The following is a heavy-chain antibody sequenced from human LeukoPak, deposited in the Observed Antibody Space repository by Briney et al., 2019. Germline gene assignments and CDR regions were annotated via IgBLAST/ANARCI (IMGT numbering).Heavy chain of an antibody. V-gene: IGHV4-61*01. D-gene: IGHD6-13*01. CDR1: GYSISSGYY. J-gene: IGHJ4*02. Sequence: SKTLSLTCTVSGYSISSGYYWGWIRQPPGKGLEWIGYIYYSGSTNYNPSLKSRVTISVDTSKNQFSLKLSSVTAADTAVYYCARGIAAAGNGDYWGQGTLVTVSS. CDR2: IYYSGST. CDR3: ARGIAAAGNGDY.